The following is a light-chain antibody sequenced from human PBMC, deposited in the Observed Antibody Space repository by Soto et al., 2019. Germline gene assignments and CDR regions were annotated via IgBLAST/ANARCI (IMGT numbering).Light chain of an antibody. CDR1: ENVSNNY. Sequence: EVVLTQSPGTLSLSPGERATLSCRASENVSNNYLAWYQQKPGQAPRLLIFGSSDRAAGIPDRFSGSGSGTDFTLTISRLEPEDFALYYCQQYGSSPPYTFGQRTKLEIK. V-gene: IGKV3-20*01. CDR3: QQYGSSPPYT. CDR2: GSS. J-gene: IGKJ2*01.